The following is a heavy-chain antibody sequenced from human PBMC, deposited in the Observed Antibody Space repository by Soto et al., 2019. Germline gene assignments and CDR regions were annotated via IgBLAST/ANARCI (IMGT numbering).Heavy chain of an antibody. CDR2: IYYSGST. D-gene: IGHD5-18*01. CDR3: ARSLYSYGPKFDS. Sequence: PSETLSLICTVSGGSISSYYWSWIRQAPGKGLEWIGYIYYSGSTNYNPSLKSRVTISVDTSKNQFSLKLSSVTAADTAVYYCARSLYSYGPKFDSWGQGTLVTVSS. CDR1: GGSISSYY. J-gene: IGHJ4*02. V-gene: IGHV4-59*08.